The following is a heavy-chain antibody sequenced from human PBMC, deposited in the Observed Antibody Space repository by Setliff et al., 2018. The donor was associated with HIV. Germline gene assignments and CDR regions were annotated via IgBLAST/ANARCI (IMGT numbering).Heavy chain of an antibody. Sequence: GGSLRLSCAASGFNFSSHTMNWIRQAPGKGLEWVSSISSTGTYIYYADSVKGRFTISRDNSKNTLYLQMNSLRAEDTAVYYCTKNLYSSRWSPLDYWGQGTLVTVSS. CDR2: ISSTGTYI. CDR3: TKNLYSSRWSPLDY. CDR1: GFNFSSHT. V-gene: IGHV3-21*01. D-gene: IGHD6-13*01. J-gene: IGHJ4*02.